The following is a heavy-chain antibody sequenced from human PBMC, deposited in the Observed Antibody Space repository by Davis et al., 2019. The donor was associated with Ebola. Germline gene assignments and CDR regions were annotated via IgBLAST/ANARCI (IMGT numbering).Heavy chain of an antibody. CDR1: GYTFISYY. Sequence: ASVKVSCKASGYTFISYYLHWVRQAPGQGLEWMGIINPSDGNTFYAQNFQGRVTLTRDMSTSTVYMDLSSLRSEDTAIYYCAREIGVAVPGVMKDAFDIWGQGTVVTVSS. CDR3: AREIGVAVPGVMKDAFDI. D-gene: IGHD2-2*01. J-gene: IGHJ3*02. V-gene: IGHV1-46*01. CDR2: INPSDGNT.